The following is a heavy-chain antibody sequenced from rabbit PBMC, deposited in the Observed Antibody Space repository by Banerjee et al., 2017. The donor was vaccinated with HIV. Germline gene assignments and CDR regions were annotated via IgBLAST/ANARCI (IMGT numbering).Heavy chain of an antibody. J-gene: IGHJ4*01. CDR1: GFDFSSNA. CDR3: ARKWLGYFNL. Sequence: QEQLVESGGGLVQPEGSLTLTCTASGFDFSSNAMWWVRQAPGKGPEWIAYIDPVFGSTYYASWVNGRFTISSHNAQNTLYLQLNSLTAADTATYFCARKWLGYFNLWGQGTLVTVS. V-gene: IGHV1S47*01. D-gene: IGHD4-1*01. CDR2: IDPVFGST.